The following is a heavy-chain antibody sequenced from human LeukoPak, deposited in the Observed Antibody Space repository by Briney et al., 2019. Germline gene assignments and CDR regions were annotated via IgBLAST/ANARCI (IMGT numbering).Heavy chain of an antibody. Sequence: GGSLRLSCAASGFTFSTYAMSWIRQAPGKGLEWVSYISSSGSTIYYADSVKGRFTISRDNAKNSLYLQMNSLRAEDTAVYYCARDLVVNKAGVAFDPWGQGTLVTVSS. D-gene: IGHD3-22*01. CDR1: GFTFSTYA. J-gene: IGHJ5*02. V-gene: IGHV3-11*04. CDR3: ARDLVVNKAGVAFDP. CDR2: ISSSGSTI.